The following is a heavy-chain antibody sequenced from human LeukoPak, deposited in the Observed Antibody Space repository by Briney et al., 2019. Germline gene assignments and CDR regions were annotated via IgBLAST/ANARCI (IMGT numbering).Heavy chain of an antibody. Sequence: GGSLRLSCAASGFTFSSYWMHWVRQAPGKGLVWVSRINSDGSSTSYADSVKGRFTISRDNAKNTLNLQMNSLRAEDTAVYYCARETYSYGYNLSNEFDYWGQGTLVTVSS. V-gene: IGHV3-74*01. CDR2: INSDGSST. D-gene: IGHD5-18*01. CDR1: GFTFSSYW. CDR3: ARETYSYGYNLSNEFDY. J-gene: IGHJ4*02.